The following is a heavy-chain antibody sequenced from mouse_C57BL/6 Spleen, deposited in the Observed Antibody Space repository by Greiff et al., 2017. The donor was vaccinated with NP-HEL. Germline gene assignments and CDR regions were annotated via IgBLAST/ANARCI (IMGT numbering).Heavy chain of an antibody. Sequence: QVQLQQSGPELVKPGASVKISCKASGYAFSSSWMNWVKQRPGKGLEWIGRIYPGDGDTNYNGKFKGKATLTADKSSSTAYMQLSSLTSEDSAVYFCARPNSSGGPWDYWGQGTSVTVSS. CDR3: ARPNSSGGPWDY. V-gene: IGHV1-82*01. J-gene: IGHJ4*01. D-gene: IGHD3-2*02. CDR1: GYAFSSSW. CDR2: IYPGDGDT.